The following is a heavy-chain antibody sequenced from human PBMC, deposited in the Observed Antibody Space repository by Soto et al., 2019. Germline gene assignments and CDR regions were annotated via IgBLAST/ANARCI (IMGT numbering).Heavy chain of an antibody. CDR3: GTGSAFDF. D-gene: IGHD1-26*01. Sequence: DVQLVESGGGLVKPGESLRISCEVSGFTFTNSYMSWVRQAPGKGLEWVGRIKTNTEGGTTDYAAPVKGRFTISRDDSKKTLYLQMSSLKTEDTAVYYCGTGSAFDFGGQGTTVTVSP. CDR1: GFTFTNSY. CDR2: IKTNTEGGTT. V-gene: IGHV3-15*01. J-gene: IGHJ3*01.